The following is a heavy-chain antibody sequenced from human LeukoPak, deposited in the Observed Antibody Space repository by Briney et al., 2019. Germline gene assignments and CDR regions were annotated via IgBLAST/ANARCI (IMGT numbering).Heavy chain of an antibody. CDR1: GFTFSSYG. CDR3: ARGYCSGGSCYSKGYYYYGMDV. CDR2: IWYDGSNK. J-gene: IGHJ6*02. D-gene: IGHD2-15*01. Sequence: GSLRLSCAASGFTFSSYGMHWVRQAPGKGLEWVAVIWYDGSNKYYADSVKGRFTISRDNAKNSLYLQMNSLRAEDTAVYYCARGYCSGGSCYSKGYYYYGMDVWGQGTTVTVSS. V-gene: IGHV3-33*03.